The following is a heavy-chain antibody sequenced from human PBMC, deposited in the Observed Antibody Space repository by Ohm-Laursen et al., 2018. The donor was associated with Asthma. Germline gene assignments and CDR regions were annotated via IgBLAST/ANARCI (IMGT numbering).Heavy chain of an antibody. CDR3: ARIGPEWELPGREYSLHH. CDR1: GFTFSSYA. Sequence: SLRLSCAASGFTFSSYAMHWVRQIPGKGLEWVASISTASSFIYYADSVRGRFTTSRDNARNLVFLQMDSLRAEDTALYYCARIGPEWELPGREYSLHHWGQGTQVTVSS. J-gene: IGHJ1*01. CDR2: ISTASSFI. D-gene: IGHD1-26*01. V-gene: IGHV3-21*01.